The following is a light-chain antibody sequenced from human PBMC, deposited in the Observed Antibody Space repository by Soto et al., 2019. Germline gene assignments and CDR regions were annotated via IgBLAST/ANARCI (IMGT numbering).Light chain of an antibody. V-gene: IGLV6-57*01. CDR2: EDN. CDR1: SGSIDINY. CDR3: QSFDSSNQWV. J-gene: IGLJ3*02. Sequence: NFMLTQPPSVSESPGKTVTISCTRSSGSIDINYVQWYQQRPGSSPTTVIYEDNLRPSGVPDRFSGSLDSSSNSASLIISGLKTEDEADYYCQSFDSSNQWVFGGGTKLTVL.